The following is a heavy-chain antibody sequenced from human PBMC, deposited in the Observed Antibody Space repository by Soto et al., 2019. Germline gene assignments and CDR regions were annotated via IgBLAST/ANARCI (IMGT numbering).Heavy chain of an antibody. J-gene: IGHJ5*02. CDR2: ISYDGTDK. V-gene: IGHV3-30*18. Sequence: QVHLVESGGGVVQPGRSLTISCVGSGFAFSTYSMHWVRQAPAKGLEWVALISYDGTDKYYADSVKGRFSTSRDNSKQTLSLQMDSLRPEDTAVYYCAKDFGAWSDSWGQGTLVNVSS. CDR1: GFAFSTYS. D-gene: IGHD6-19*01. CDR3: AKDFGAWSDS.